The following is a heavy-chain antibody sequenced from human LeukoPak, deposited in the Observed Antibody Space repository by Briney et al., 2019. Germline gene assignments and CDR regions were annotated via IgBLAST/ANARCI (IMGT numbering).Heavy chain of an antibody. D-gene: IGHD6-19*01. V-gene: IGHV3-23*01. CDR1: GFSFSTHG. CDR2: ISAGGDRT. J-gene: IGHJ4*02. CDR3: TISSGRVRDRESL. Sequence: GSLRLSCAASGFSFSTHGIHWVRQAPGKGLDWVSAISAGGDRTDYAHSVKGRFIISRDNAKNTLYLQMHSLRAEDTAMYYCTISSGRVRDRESLWGQGTLVTVSS.